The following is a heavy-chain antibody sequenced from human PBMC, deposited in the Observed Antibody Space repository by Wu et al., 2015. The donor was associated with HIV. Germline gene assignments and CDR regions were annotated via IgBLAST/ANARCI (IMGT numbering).Heavy chain of an antibody. CDR3: ARDDDYYDSSGFGLGY. CDR1: GGTLSHYE. V-gene: IGHV1-69*12. CDR2: IIPMFGTL. J-gene: IGHJ4*02. D-gene: IGHD3-22*01. Sequence: QVQLVQSGAEVKKPGSSVKVSCRASGGTLSHYEISWMRQAPGQGLEWMGGIIPMFGTLNYAQKFKGRVTITADESTATGYMELSSLRSEDTAVYYCARDDDYYDSSGFGLGYWGQGTLVTVSS.